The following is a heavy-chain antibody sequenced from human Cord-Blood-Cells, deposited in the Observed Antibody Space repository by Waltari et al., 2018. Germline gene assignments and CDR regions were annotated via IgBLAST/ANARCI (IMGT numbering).Heavy chain of an antibody. J-gene: IGHJ4*02. CDR1: GSTFSCLE. D-gene: IGHD1-26*01. V-gene: IGHV3-23*01. CDR3: AKDRRSYYYFDY. CDR2: IVGSGGST. Sequence: EVQLLEYGGGLVQPGGSLSSSREASGSTFSCLEWIGSRQAPGKGLAWVSAIVGSGGSTYYADSVTGRFTISRDNSKNTLYLQMNSLRAEDTAVYYCAKDRRSYYYFDYWGQGTLVTVSS.